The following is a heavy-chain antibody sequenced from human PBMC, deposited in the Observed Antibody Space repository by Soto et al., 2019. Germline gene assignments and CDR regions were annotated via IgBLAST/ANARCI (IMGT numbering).Heavy chain of an antibody. CDR3: ARGPLGDGYNLDY. D-gene: IGHD5-12*01. CDR1: GYPFTHYA. J-gene: IGHJ4*02. CDR2: INAGNGNT. V-gene: IGHV1-3*01. Sequence: QVQLVQSGAEVKKPGASVKVSCKASGYPFTHYAMHWVRQAPGQRLEWMGWINAGNGNTKYSQKFHGRVTITRDTSATTTYMELSSLRSEDTAVYYCARGPLGDGYNLDYWGQGTLVTVSS.